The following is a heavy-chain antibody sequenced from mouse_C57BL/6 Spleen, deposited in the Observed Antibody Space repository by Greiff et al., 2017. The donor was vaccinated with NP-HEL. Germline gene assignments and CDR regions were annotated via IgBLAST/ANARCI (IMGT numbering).Heavy chain of an antibody. D-gene: IGHD2-4*01. CDR1: GYTFTSYG. Sequence: VKLMESGAELARPGASVKLSCKASGYTFTSYGISWVKQRTGQGLEWIGEIYPRSGNTYYNEKFKGKATLTADKSSSTAYMELRSLTSEDSAVYFCARSGDYDGGYYAMDYWGQGTSVTVSS. CDR2: IYPRSGNT. CDR3: ARSGDYDGGYYAMDY. V-gene: IGHV1-81*01. J-gene: IGHJ4*01.